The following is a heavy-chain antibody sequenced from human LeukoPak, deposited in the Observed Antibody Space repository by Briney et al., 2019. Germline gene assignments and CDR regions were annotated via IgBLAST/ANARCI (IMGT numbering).Heavy chain of an antibody. J-gene: IGHJ3*02. CDR2: FDPEDGET. V-gene: IGHV1-24*01. CDR1: GFTFSSYA. D-gene: IGHD3-22*01. CDR3: ATDSGHYDSSGYYYGGLDAFDI. Sequence: NTGGSLRLSCAASGFTFSSYAMHWVRQAPGKGLEWMGGFDPEDGETIYAQKFQGRVTMTEDTSTDTAYMELSSLRSEDTAVYYCATDSGHYDSSGYYYGGLDAFDIWGQGTMVTVSS.